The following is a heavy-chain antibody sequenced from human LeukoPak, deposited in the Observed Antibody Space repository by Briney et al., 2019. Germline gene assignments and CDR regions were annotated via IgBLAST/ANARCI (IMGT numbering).Heavy chain of an antibody. V-gene: IGHV3-21*01. Sequence: GGSLRLSCAASGFTFNRSWMTWVRQAPGKGLEWVSSISSSSSYIYYADSVKGRFTISRDNAKNSLYLQMNSLRAEDTAVYYCARDYYNILTGYYLFWGQGTLVTVSS. CDR1: GFTFNRSW. CDR2: ISSSSSYI. J-gene: IGHJ4*02. D-gene: IGHD3-9*01. CDR3: ARDYYNILTGYYLF.